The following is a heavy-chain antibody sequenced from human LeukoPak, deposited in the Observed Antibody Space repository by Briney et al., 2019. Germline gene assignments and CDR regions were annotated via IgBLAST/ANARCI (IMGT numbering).Heavy chain of an antibody. J-gene: IGHJ4*02. CDR2: ITSSSSYI. CDR3: ARDGEWLRPNDY. CDR1: GFTFSKFG. Sequence: GGSLRLPCAASGFTFSKFGMNWVRQAPGKGLEWVSSITSSSSYIYYADSVKGRFTISRDNAKNSLFLQMNSLRAEDTAVYYCARDGEWLRPNDYWGQGTLVTVSS. D-gene: IGHD3-3*01. V-gene: IGHV3-21*01.